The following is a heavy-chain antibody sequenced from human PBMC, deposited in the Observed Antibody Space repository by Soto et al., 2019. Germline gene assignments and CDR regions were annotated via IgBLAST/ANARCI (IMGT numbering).Heavy chain of an antibody. CDR2: IYPGDSET. Sequence: GESLKISCKGSGYSFTSYWIGWVRQMPGKGLEWMGIIYPGDSETRYSPSFHGKVTISADRSIGTAYPQWSSLEASDSAFYFCARSPRSSPYFDYWGQGALVTVSS. V-gene: IGHV5-51*01. D-gene: IGHD6-13*01. J-gene: IGHJ4*02. CDR1: GYSFTSYW. CDR3: ARSPRSSPYFDY.